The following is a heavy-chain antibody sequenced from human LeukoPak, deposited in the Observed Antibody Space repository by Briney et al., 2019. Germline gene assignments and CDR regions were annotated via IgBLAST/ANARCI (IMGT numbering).Heavy chain of an antibody. CDR2: IAGSADRT. CDR3: ARPQVVVLNPFDY. D-gene: IGHD3-10*01. Sequence: GGSLRLSCAASGFTFSTYAMSWVRQAPGKGLEWVSAIAGSADRTHYADSVKGRFTISRDNSKNIVYLQMNSLRAKDTAVYFCARPQVVVLNPFDYWGQGTLVTVSS. J-gene: IGHJ4*02. V-gene: IGHV3-23*01. CDR1: GFTFSTYA.